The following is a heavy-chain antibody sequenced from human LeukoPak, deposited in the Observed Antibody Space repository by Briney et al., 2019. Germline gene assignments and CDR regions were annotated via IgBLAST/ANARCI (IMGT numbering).Heavy chain of an antibody. J-gene: IGHJ4*02. CDR1: GFIFSDFG. Sequence: PGGSLRLSCEGSGFIFSDFGMSWVRQAPGKGLEWLGNIKEDGTYINYFESLKGRFTISRDNAKNSLYLQMNSLRAEDTAVYYCARNRGHQQFDYWGQGTLVTVSS. CDR3: ARNRGHQQFDY. CDR2: IKEDGTYI. D-gene: IGHD1/OR15-1a*01. V-gene: IGHV3-7*01.